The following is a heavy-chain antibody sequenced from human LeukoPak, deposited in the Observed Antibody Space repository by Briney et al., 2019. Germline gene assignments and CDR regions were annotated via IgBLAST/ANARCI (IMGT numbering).Heavy chain of an antibody. J-gene: IGHJ6*02. D-gene: IGHD3-22*01. CDR1: GGTFSSYA. CDR3: ARAPYDSSGYYLSYYYYGMDV. V-gene: IGHV1-69*13. Sequence: GASVKVSCKTSGGTFSSYAISWVRQAPGQGLEWMGGIIPIIGTANYAQKFQGRVTITADESTSTAYMELSSLRSEDTAVYYCARAPYDSSGYYLSYYYYGMDVWGQGTTVTVSS. CDR2: IIPIIGTA.